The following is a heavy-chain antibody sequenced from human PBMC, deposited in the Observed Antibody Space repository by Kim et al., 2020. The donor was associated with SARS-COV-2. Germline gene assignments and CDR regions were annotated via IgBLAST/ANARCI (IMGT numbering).Heavy chain of an antibody. CDR2: INHSGST. J-gene: IGHJ6*03. D-gene: IGHD3-10*01. CDR1: GGSFSGYY. CDR3: ARGRITMVQGVIPPYYYYMDV. V-gene: IGHV4-34*01. Sequence: SETLSLTCAVYGGSFSGYYWSWIRQPPGKGLEWIGEINHSGSTNYNPSLKSRVTISVDTSKNQFSLKLSSVTAADTAVYYCARGRITMVQGVIPPYYYYMDVWGKGTTVTVSS.